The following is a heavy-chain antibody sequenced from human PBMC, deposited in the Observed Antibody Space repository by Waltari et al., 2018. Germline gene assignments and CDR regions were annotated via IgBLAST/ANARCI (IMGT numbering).Heavy chain of an antibody. Sequence: QVQLVQSGAEVKKPGSSVKVSCKASGGTFSSYAISWLRQAPGQGLEWMGGIIPIFGTANYAQKFQGRVTITADESTSTAYMELSSLRSEDTAVYYCATAHAPNYYGSGSYLPLGYWGQGTLVTVSS. CDR1: GGTFSSYA. D-gene: IGHD3-10*01. CDR2: IIPIFGTA. J-gene: IGHJ4*02. V-gene: IGHV1-69*12. CDR3: ATAHAPNYYGSGSYLPLGY.